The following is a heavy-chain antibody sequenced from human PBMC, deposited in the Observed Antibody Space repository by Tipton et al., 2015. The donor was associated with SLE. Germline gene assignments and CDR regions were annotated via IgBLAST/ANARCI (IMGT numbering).Heavy chain of an antibody. Sequence: TLSLTCTVSSGSINDHYWSWIRQHPGKALEWIGYIYYSGSIYYNPSLKSRVTISVDTSKNQFSLKLSPVTAADTAVYYCARDSGSYGTDYWGQGTLVTVSS. D-gene: IGHD1-26*01. J-gene: IGHJ4*02. CDR3: ARDSGSYGTDY. V-gene: IGHV4-31*03. CDR2: IYYSGSI. CDR1: SGSINDHY.